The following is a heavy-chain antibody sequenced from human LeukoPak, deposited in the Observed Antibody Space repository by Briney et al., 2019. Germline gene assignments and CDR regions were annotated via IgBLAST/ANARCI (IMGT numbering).Heavy chain of an antibody. V-gene: IGHV4-4*07. Sequence: SETLSLTCTVSGGSISSYYWSWIRQPAGKGLEWIGRIYTSGSTNYNPSLKSRVTMSVDTSKNQFSLKLSSVTAADTAVYYCARGIYSGYDRSFDCWGQGTLVTASS. CDR1: GGSISSYY. D-gene: IGHD5-12*01. CDR3: ARGIYSGYDRSFDC. CDR2: IYTSGST. J-gene: IGHJ4*02.